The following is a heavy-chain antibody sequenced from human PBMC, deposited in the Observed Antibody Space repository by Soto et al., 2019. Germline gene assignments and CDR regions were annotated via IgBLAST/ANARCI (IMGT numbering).Heavy chain of an antibody. J-gene: IGHJ5*02. Sequence: PSETLSLTCTVSGGSISSGDYYWSWIRQPPGKGLEWIGYIYYSGSTYYNPSLKSRVTISVDTSKNQFSLKLSSVTAADTAVYYCARVFRLGPERRIGPNWFDPWGQGTLVTVSS. V-gene: IGHV4-30-4*01. D-gene: IGHD2-2*01. CDR2: IYYSGST. CDR1: GGSISSGDYY. CDR3: ARVFRLGPERRIGPNWFDP.